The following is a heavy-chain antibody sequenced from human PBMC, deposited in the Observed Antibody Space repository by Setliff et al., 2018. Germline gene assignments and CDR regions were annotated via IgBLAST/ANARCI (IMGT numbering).Heavy chain of an antibody. CDR3: ATSLTCNYGVCTPQYYFDF. D-gene: IGHD2-8*01. J-gene: IGHJ4*02. CDR1: GYSFTSYW. Sequence: GESLMPSCKCPGYSFTSYWHGWVHQMPGKGLEWMGLIYPCDSETRYSPSFQGQVTISADKSISTAYLKWSSLKASDTAMYYCATSLTCNYGVCTPQYYFDFWGQGTQVTVSS. V-gene: IGHV5-51*07. CDR2: IYPCDSET.